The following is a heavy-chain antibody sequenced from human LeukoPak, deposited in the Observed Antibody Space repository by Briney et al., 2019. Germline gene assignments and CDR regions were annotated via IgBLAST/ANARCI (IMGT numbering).Heavy chain of an antibody. CDR3: VSLSYRDAFDI. V-gene: IGHV1-2*04. CDR1: GYTFTGYY. CDR2: INPNSGGT. J-gene: IGHJ3*02. Sequence: ASVKVSCEASGYTFTGYYMHWVRQAPGQGLEWMGWINPNSGGTNYAQKFQGWVTMTRDTSISTAYMELSRLRSDDTAVYYCVSLSYRDAFDIWGQGTMVTVSS.